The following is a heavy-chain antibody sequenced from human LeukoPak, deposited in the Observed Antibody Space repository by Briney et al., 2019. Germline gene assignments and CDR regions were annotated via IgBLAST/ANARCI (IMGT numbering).Heavy chain of an antibody. D-gene: IGHD3-22*01. CDR1: GGSISSYY. Sequence: SETLSLTCSVSGGSISSYYWSWIRQPAGKGLEFIGRIYSSGITNYNPSLESRVTMSVDTSKNQFSLKLRSVTAADTAVYYCAREGYYYDSSAISCWFDPWGQGTLVTVSS. J-gene: IGHJ5*02. V-gene: IGHV4-4*07. CDR2: IYSSGIT. CDR3: AREGYYYDSSAISCWFDP.